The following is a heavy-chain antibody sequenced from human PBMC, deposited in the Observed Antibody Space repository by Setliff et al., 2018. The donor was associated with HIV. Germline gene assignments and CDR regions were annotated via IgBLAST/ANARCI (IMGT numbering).Heavy chain of an antibody. D-gene: IGHD6-13*01. V-gene: IGHV4-34*01. CDR2: SNHSGST. CDR1: GGSFSGCY. J-gene: IGHJ4*02. Sequence: SETLSLTCDVYGGSFSGCYWSWIRQPPGKGLEWIGESNHSGSTNYNPSLKSRVTISVDTSKRQFSLKLSSVTAADTAVFYCARGPVYSSTIDYWGQGTLVTVSS. CDR3: ARGPVYSSTIDY.